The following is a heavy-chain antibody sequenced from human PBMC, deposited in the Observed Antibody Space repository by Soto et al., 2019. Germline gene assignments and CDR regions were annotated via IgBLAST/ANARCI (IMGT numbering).Heavy chain of an antibody. V-gene: IGHV3-21*01. CDR2: ISSSSSYI. CDR1: GFTFSSYS. J-gene: IGHJ4*02. Sequence: EVQLVESGGGLVKPGGYLRLSCAASGFTFSSYSMNWVRQAPGKGLEWVSSISSSSSYIYYADSVKGRFTISRDNAKNSLYLQMNSLRAEDTAVYYCARDMSSYYGSGSADYWGQGTLVTVSS. CDR3: ARDMSSYYGSGSADY. D-gene: IGHD3-10*01.